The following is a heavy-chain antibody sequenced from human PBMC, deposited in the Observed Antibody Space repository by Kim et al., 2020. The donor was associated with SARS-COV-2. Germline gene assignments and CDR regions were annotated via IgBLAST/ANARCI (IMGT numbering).Heavy chain of an antibody. J-gene: IGHJ5*02. CDR1: GGSFSGYY. Sequence: SETLSLTCAVYGGSFSGYYWTWIRQSPGKGLEWIGEVNHSGSANYSPSLKSRVNISVDTSKNQFSLKVTSLTAADTAVYYCSRALYSKGYPPTLIRGTWFDPWGQGTLVTVSS. CDR3: SRALYSKGYPPTLIRGTWFDP. CDR2: VNHSGSA. D-gene: IGHD3-10*01. V-gene: IGHV4-34*01.